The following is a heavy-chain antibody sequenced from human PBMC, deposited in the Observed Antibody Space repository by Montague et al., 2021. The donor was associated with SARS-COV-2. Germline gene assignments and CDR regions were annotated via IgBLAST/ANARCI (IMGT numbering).Heavy chain of an antibody. CDR2: IYNNTGNT. V-gene: IGHV4-59*01. Sequence: SETLSLTCSVSGGSISNYNWNWIRHPHGTGLELNWNIYNNTGNTNYNHSSQSRLTISLDTTKNQYSLNLRTVTAADTALYFCARGTGYGYYFDCWGLGTLVTVSS. CDR1: GGSISNYN. CDR3: ARGTGYGYYFDC. J-gene: IGHJ4*02. D-gene: IGHD5-12*01.